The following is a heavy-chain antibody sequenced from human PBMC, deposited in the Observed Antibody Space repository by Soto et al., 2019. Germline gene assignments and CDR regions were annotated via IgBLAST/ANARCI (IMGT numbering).Heavy chain of an antibody. J-gene: IGHJ4*02. D-gene: IGHD3-16*01. CDR2: ISSSGSTV. CDR1: GFTFSSYA. V-gene: IGHV3-48*04. CDR3: ASYYDYVWGSPRDY. Sequence: GGSLRLACAASGFTFSSYAMHWIRQAPGKGLEWVSYISSSGSTVYYADSVKGRFTISRDNAKNSLYLQMNSLRAEDTAVYYCASYYDYVWGSPRDYWGQGTLVTVSS.